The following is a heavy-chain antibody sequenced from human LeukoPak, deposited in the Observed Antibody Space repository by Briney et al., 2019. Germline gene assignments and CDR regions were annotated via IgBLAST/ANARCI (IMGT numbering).Heavy chain of an antibody. CDR1: GFTFSSYG. D-gene: IGHD5-18*01. V-gene: IGHV3-30*02. CDR3: TTEGFTYGYHSLDS. J-gene: IGHJ4*02. CDR2: IRYDGSNK. Sequence: PGGSLRLSCAASGFTFSSYGMHWVRQAPGKGLEWVAFIRYDGSNKYYADSVKGRFTISRDNSKNTLYLQMSSLKSEDTAVYYCTTEGFTYGYHSLDSWGQGTPVTVSS.